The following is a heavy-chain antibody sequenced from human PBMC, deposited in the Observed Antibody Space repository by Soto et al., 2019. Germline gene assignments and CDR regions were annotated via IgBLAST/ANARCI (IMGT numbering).Heavy chain of an antibody. Sequence: ASVKVSCKSSGYTFTSYAIHWLRQAPGQRPQWMGWINGGSGNTKYSQDFQGRVTFTRDTFATTAYLELSSLRSEDTAVYYCARVPPWGNSAGDYYIQHYDSWGQGTPVTVS. V-gene: IGHV1-3*01. D-gene: IGHD3-10*01. J-gene: IGHJ4*02. CDR2: INGGSGNT. CDR3: ARVPPWGNSAGDYYIQHYDS. CDR1: GYTFTSYA.